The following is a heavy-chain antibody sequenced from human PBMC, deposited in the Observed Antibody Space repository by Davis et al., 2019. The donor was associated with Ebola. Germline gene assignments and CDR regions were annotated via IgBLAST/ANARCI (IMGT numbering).Heavy chain of an antibody. Sequence: GESLKISCAASGFTFSSYWMSWVRQAPGKGLEWVANIKQDGSEKYYVDSVKGRFTISRDNAKNSLYLQMNSLRAEDTAVYYCVGGSGSYYSYGMDVWGQGTTVTVSS. CDR3: VGGSGSYYSYGMDV. V-gene: IGHV3-7*03. CDR2: IKQDGSEK. D-gene: IGHD3-10*01. J-gene: IGHJ6*02. CDR1: GFTFSSYW.